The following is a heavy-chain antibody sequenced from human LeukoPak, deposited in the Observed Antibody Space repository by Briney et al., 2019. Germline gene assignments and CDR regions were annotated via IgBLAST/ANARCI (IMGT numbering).Heavy chain of an antibody. CDR1: GFDFNNYV. D-gene: IGHD6-19*01. J-gene: IGHJ4*02. CDR3: ARDYRYSSGWPDDY. Sequence: GGSLRLSCAASGFDFNNYVMHWVRQAPGKGLEWVAVISYDGSNIYYSDSVKGRFTISRDNAKNSLYLQMNSLRAEDTAVYYCARDYRYSSGWPDDYWGQGTLVTVSS. CDR2: ISYDGSNI. V-gene: IGHV3-30*04.